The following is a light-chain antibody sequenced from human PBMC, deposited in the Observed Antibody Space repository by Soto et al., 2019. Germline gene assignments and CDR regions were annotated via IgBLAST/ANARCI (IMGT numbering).Light chain of an antibody. J-gene: IGLJ1*01. CDR3: AAWDGTLNGYV. Sequence: QSALTQPPSASGTPGQRATISCSGSSSNSGSNTVNWYQQLPGTAPKLLIYNTKQRPSGVPDRFSGTQSGTSASLAISGLQSEDEADYYCAAWDGTLNGYVFGTGTKVTVL. CDR1: SSNSGSNT. V-gene: IGLV1-44*01. CDR2: NTK.